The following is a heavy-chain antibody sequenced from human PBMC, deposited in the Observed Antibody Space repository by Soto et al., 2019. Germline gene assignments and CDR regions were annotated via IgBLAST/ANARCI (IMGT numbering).Heavy chain of an antibody. CDR1: GYSFTSYW. D-gene: IGHD3-3*01. J-gene: IGHJ4*02. Sequence: GESLKISCKGSGYSFTSYWIGWVRQMPGKGLEWMGIIYPVDSDTRYSPYFHGQVTISADKSISTAYLQWSSLKASDTAMYYCARQNGYDFWSDYYNFDYWGQGTLVTVSS. V-gene: IGHV5-51*01. CDR2: IYPVDSDT. CDR3: ARQNGYDFWSDYYNFDY.